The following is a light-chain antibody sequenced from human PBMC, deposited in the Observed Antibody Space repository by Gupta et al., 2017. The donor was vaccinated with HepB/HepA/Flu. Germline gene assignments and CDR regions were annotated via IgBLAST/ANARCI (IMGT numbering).Light chain of an antibody. CDR2: GNS. J-gene: IGLJ2*01. Sequence: QSVLTQPPSVSVAPGQRFTISCTGSSSNIGAGYDVHWYQQLPGTAPKLLIYGNSNRPSGVPDRFSGSKSGTSASLAITGLQAEDEADYYCQSYDSSLSGSKVFGGGTKLTVL. V-gene: IGLV1-40*01. CDR3: QSYDSSLSGSKV. CDR1: SSNIGAGYD.